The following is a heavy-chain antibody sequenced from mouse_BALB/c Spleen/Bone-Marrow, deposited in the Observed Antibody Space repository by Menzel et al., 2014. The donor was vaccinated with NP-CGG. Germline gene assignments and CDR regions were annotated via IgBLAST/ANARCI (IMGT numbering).Heavy chain of an antibody. D-gene: IGHD1-1*01. Sequence: VQLQQSGTVLARPGASVKMSCKPSGYTFTSYWMHWVKQRPGQGLEWIGAIYPVNSDTSYNQKFKGKAKLTAVTSTSTAYMDLSSLTNEDSAVYYCTRGITTVVATRAMDYWGQGTSVTVSS. V-gene: IGHV1-5*01. J-gene: IGHJ4*01. CDR1: GYTFTSYW. CDR3: TRGITTVVATRAMDY. CDR2: IYPVNSDT.